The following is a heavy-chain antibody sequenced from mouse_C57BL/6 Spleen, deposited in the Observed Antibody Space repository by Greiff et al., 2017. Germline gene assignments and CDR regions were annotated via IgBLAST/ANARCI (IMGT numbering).Heavy chain of an antibody. D-gene: IGHD1-1*01. CDR1: GYTFTSYW. V-gene: IGHV1-69*01. Sequence: QVQLQQPGAELVMPGASVKLSCKASGYTFTSYWMHWVKQRPGQGLEWIGEIDPSDSYTNYNQKFKGKSTLTVDKSSSTAYMQLSSLTSEDSAVYYCARRGAVGDWGQGTTLTVAS. J-gene: IGHJ2*01. CDR3: ARRGAVGD. CDR2: IDPSDSYT.